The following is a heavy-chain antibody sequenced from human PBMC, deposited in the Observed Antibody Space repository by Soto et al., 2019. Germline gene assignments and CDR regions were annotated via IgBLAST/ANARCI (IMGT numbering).Heavy chain of an antibody. CDR3: ARSISVAMDF. CDR2: IYYSGTT. J-gene: IGHJ4*02. Sequence: QLQLQESGPGLVKPSETLSLTCTVSGGSISSSSYHWGWIRQPPGKGLEWIGSIYYSGTTYYNPSLKSRVTISVDTSKNQVSLKLSSVTAADTAVYYCARSISVAMDFWGQGTLVTVSS. V-gene: IGHV4-39*01. CDR1: GGSISSSSYH. D-gene: IGHD6-19*01.